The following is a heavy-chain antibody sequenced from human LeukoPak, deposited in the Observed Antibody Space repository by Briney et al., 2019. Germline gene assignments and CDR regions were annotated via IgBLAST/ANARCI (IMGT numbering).Heavy chain of an antibody. J-gene: IGHJ4*02. CDR2: IKAKAHGGTI. CDR3: TTDGVGVEGATYDN. CDR1: GFTFINAW. V-gene: IGHV3-15*01. Sequence: GGSLRLSCAASGFTFINAWMAWVRQAPGKGLEWVDRIKAKAHGGTIEYAAPVKGRFTISRDDSKNTLYLQMNSLKTEDTAVYYCTTDGVGVEGATYDNWGQGTLVSVSS. D-gene: IGHD1-26*01.